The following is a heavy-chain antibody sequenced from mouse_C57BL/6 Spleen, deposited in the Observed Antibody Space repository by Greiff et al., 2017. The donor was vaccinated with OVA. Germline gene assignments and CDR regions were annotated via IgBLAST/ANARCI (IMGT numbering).Heavy chain of an antibody. CDR3: ARDYYGSSSFAY. CDR1: GYTFTSYW. V-gene: IGHV1-7*01. D-gene: IGHD1-1*01. J-gene: IGHJ3*01. CDR2: INPSSGYT. Sequence: QVQLKESGAELAKPGASVKLSCKASGYTFTSYWMHWVKQRPGQGLEWIGYINPSSGYTTYNQKFKDKATLTADKSSSTAYMQLSSLTSEDSAVYYCARDYYGSSSFAYWGQGTLVTVSA.